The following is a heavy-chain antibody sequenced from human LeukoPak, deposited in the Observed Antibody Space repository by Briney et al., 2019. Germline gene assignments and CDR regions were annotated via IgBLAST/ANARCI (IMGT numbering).Heavy chain of an antibody. V-gene: IGHV1-18*01. Sequence: ASVKVSCKASGYTFANYGISWVRHAPGLGLEWMGWISGYNGNTNYAQKFQGRVTMTTDTSTSTAFMELRSLRSDDTAVYYCGRQVDTTMALPDYWGQGTLVTVSS. CDR3: GRQVDTTMALPDY. J-gene: IGHJ4*02. CDR1: GYTFANYG. D-gene: IGHD5-18*01. CDR2: ISGYNGNT.